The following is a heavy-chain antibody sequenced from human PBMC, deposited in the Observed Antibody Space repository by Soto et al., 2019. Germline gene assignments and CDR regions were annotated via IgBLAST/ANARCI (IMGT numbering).Heavy chain of an antibody. Sequence: QVQLQQWGAGLLKPSETLSLTCAVYGGSFSGYYWSWIRQPPGKGLEWIGEINHSGSTNYNPSLKSRVTISVDTSKNQFSLKLSSVTAADTAVYYCARGGEVSAIRGSSRMGAFDIWGQGTMVTVSS. CDR1: GGSFSGYY. J-gene: IGHJ3*02. D-gene: IGHD6-6*01. V-gene: IGHV4-34*01. CDR2: INHSGST. CDR3: ARGGEVSAIRGSSRMGAFDI.